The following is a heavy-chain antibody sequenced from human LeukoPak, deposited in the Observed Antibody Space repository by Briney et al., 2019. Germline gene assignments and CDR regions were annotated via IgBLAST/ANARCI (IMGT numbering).Heavy chain of an antibody. CDR3: ARGDRYYYSLGTD. CDR2: INTNTGNP. D-gene: IGHD3-10*01. J-gene: IGHJ4*02. CDR1: GYSFTNNA. Sequence: ASVKVSCKASGYSFTNNAMNWVRQAPGQGLEWMGWINTNTGNPTYAQGFTGRFVFSLDTSASTAYLQISSLKAEDTAVYYRARGDRYYYSLGTDWGQGSLVTVSS. V-gene: IGHV7-4-1*02.